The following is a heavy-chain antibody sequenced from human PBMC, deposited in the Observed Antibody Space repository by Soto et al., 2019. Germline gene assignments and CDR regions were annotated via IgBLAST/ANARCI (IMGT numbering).Heavy chain of an antibody. V-gene: IGHV1-69*01. CDR3: ARPQGSGWRFNALDF. CDR2: IIPMFDTA. D-gene: IGHD6-19*01. J-gene: IGHJ3*01. Sequence: QVVLVQSGAEVKHPGSSVKGSCKASGGTFGRNAINWVRQAPGQGFEWMGGIIPMFDTANHAQKFRDRIMITADESTNTAYLELKDLRSEDTAIYYCARPQGSGWRFNALDFWGQGTMVTVSS. CDR1: GGTFGRNA.